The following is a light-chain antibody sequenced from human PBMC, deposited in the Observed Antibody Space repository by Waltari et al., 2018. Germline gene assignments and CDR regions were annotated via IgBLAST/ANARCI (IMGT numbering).Light chain of an antibody. CDR3: LHCGGSPPYT. Sequence: EIVLTQSPGTLSLSSGERASLSCRASQSVSSSYLAWYQQKPGQAPRLLIYGASTRATDIADRFSGSGSGTDFTLTISRLEPEDFAVYYCLHCGGSPPYTFGQGTKLE. V-gene: IGKV3-20*01. J-gene: IGKJ2*01. CDR1: QSVSSSY. CDR2: GAS.